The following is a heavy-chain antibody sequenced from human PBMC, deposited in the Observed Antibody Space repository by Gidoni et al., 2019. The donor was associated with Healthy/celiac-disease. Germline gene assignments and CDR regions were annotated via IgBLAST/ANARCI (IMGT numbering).Heavy chain of an antibody. J-gene: IGHJ4*02. V-gene: IGHV3-30*18. CDR2: ISYDGSNK. CDR3: AKGSSSGWYLDY. CDR1: GFTFSSNG. Sequence: QVQLVESGGGVVQPGSSLNLSCAASGFTFSSNGMHWVRRAPGKGLGWVAVISYDGSNKYYADSGKGRFTISRDNSKNTLYLQMNSLRAEDTAVYYCAKGSSSGWYLDYWGQGTLVTVSS. D-gene: IGHD6-19*01.